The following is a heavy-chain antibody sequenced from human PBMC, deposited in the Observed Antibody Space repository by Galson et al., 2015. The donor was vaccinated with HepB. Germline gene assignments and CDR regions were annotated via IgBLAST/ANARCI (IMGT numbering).Heavy chain of an antibody. J-gene: IGHJ2*01. Sequence: SLRLSCAASGLIVSNNYMTWVRQAPGKGLEWVPLIYGGGDTTYADSVRGRFTISRDISKSTLYVQMTSLTTEDTAVYYCASSSDPTRNWHFDLWGRGTLVIVSS. V-gene: IGHV3-66*02. CDR1: GLIVSNNY. CDR3: ASSSDPTRNWHFDL. CDR2: IYGGGDT. D-gene: IGHD6-19*01.